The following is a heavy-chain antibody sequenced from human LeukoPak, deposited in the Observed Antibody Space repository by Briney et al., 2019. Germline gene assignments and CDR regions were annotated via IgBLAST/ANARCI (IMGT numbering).Heavy chain of an antibody. Sequence: PGRSLRLSCAASGFTFSNYWMSWVRQAPGKGLEWVANIEEDGTREDYVDSVRGRFTVSRDNANNSVYLQMNSLRAEDTAVYYCVSQQLAPPWGQGTLVTVSS. CDR2: IEEDGTRE. V-gene: IGHV3-7*01. CDR3: VSQQLAPP. CDR1: GFTFSNYW. J-gene: IGHJ5*02. D-gene: IGHD5-24*01.